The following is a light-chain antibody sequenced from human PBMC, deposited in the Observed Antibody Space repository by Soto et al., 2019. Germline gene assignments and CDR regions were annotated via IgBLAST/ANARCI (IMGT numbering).Light chain of an antibody. V-gene: IGKV3-11*01. CDR1: QSVSSY. CDR2: DAS. J-gene: IGKJ5*01. Sequence: EIVLTQSPATLSLSPGERATLSCRASQSVSSYLAWYQQKPGQAPRLLIYDASNRATGIPARFSGSGSGTDFTPTISSLEPEDFAVYYCQQRSNWPPRVPFGQGTRLESK. CDR3: QQRSNWPPRVP.